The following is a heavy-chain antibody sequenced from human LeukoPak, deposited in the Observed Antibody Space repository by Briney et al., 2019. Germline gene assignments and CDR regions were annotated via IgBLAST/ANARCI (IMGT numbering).Heavy chain of an antibody. J-gene: IGHJ4*02. CDR3: TRVGATGDY. Sequence: GGSLRLSCAASGFTFSGSAMHWVHQASGKGLEWVGRIRSKANSYATAYAASVKGRFTIPRDDSKNTAYLQMNSLKTEDTAVYYCTRVGATGDYWGQGTLVTVSS. CDR1: GFTFSGSA. D-gene: IGHD1-26*01. V-gene: IGHV3-73*01. CDR2: IRSKANSYAT.